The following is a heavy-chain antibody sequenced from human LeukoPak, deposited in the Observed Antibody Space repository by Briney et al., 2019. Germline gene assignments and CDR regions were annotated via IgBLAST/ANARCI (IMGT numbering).Heavy chain of an antibody. CDR2: TYYRSKWYH. J-gene: IGHJ4*02. D-gene: IGHD3-16*01. Sequence: SQTLLLTCAISGDSVSSNSAAWNWIRQSPSRGLEWLGRTYYRSKWYHDYAVSVKSRMIINPDTSKNQFSLQLNFVTPEDTAVYYRLRDEGSGFPSRWVWGQGTLVTVSS. V-gene: IGHV6-1*01. CDR1: GDSVSSNSAA. CDR3: LRDEGSGFPSRWV.